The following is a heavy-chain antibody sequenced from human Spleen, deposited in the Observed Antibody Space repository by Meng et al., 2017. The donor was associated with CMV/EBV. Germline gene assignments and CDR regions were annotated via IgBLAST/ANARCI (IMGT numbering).Heavy chain of an antibody. Sequence: ASVKVSCKASGYTFTSYGISWVRQAPGQGLEWMGWISAYNGNTNYAQKFQGRVTMTRNTSISTAYMELSSLRSEDTAVYYCARGGGYSSSPFDYWGQGTLVTVSS. CDR2: ISAYNGNT. D-gene: IGHD6-6*01. CDR3: ARGGGYSSSPFDY. CDR1: GYTFTSYG. V-gene: IGHV1-18*01. J-gene: IGHJ4*02.